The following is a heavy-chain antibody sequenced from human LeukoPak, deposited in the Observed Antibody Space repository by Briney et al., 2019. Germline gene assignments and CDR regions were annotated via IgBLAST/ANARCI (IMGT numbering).Heavy chain of an antibody. V-gene: IGHV3-74*03. CDR3: VRASGYLRDFDF. CDR2: ISKDGATR. CDR1: GFAFSKYR. J-gene: IGHJ4*02. D-gene: IGHD3-3*01. Sequence: QPGGSLRLSCEASGFAFSKYRMHWVRQAPGKGLVWVSFISKDGATRTYVDSVRDRFTISRDNSKNILFLQMNSLKSEDTAMYYCVRASGYLRDFDFWGQGTLVTVSS.